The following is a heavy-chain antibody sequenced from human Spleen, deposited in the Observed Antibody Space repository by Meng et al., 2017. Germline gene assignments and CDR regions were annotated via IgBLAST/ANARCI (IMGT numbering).Heavy chain of an antibody. Sequence: QGQLQQWGAGLLKPSETLSLTCAVYGGSFSGYYWSWIRQPPGKGLEWIGEINHSGSTNYNPSLKSRVTISVDTSKNQFSLKLSSVTAADTAVYYCARKGLGLGFDYWGQGTLVTVSS. J-gene: IGHJ4*02. D-gene: IGHD6-19*01. V-gene: IGHV4-34*01. CDR1: GGSFSGYY. CDR2: INHSGST. CDR3: ARKGLGLGFDY.